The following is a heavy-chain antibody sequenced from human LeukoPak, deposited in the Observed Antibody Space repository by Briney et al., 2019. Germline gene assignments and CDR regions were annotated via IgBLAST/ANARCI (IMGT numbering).Heavy chain of an antibody. V-gene: IGHV3-23*01. CDR3: AKDRAYCGGDCYSPLDY. J-gene: IGHJ4*02. CDR2: IRGSGGGT. Sequence: GGSLRLSCAASGFTFSSHVVNWDRQAPGKGLEWVSGIRGSGGGTYYADSVKGRFTISRDNSKNTLYLQMNSLRAEDTALYYCAKDRAYCGGDCYSPLDYWGQGTLVTVSS. CDR1: GFTFSSHV. D-gene: IGHD2-21*02.